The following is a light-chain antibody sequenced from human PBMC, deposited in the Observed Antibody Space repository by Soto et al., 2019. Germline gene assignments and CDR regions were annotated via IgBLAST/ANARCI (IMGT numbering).Light chain of an antibody. CDR3: EQYYSPPYT. Sequence: DIVMTQSPDSLAVSLGERATINCKSSQSVVYSSNNKNYLGWYQQKPGQTPKLLIYWASTRDSGVPDRFSGRGSGTDFTLTISRLQAEDVAVYYWEQYYSPPYTFGQGTRLELK. V-gene: IGKV4-1*01. CDR1: QSVVYSSNNKNY. J-gene: IGKJ2*01. CDR2: WAS.